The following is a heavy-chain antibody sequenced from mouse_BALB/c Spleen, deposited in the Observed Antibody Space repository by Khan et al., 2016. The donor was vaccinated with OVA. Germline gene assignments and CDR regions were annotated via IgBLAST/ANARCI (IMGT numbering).Heavy chain of an antibody. D-gene: IGHD2-4*01. V-gene: IGHV1S135*01. CDR3: TRQDYVAGLTY. Sequence: VQLKQSGPELMQPGASVKLSCKASGFSFTSYYIHWVIQSPGKSLEWIGYIDPFSGGTSYNQTFKGQATLSVDKSSSTPYIHMSNLTSEDSAVYYCTRQDYVAGLTYWGQGTLVTVSA. CDR1: GFSFTSYY. J-gene: IGHJ3*01. CDR2: IDPFSGGT.